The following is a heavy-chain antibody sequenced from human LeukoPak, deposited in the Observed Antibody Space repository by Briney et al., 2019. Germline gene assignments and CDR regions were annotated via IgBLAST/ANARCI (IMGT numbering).Heavy chain of an antibody. CDR3: ARDKSDSGSYYRFDP. Sequence: ASVKVSCKASGYTFTSYGISWVRQAPGQGLEWMGWISAYNGNTNYAQKLQGRVTMTTDTSTSTAYMEPRSLRSDDTAVYYCARDKSDSGSYYRFDPWGQGTLVTVSS. D-gene: IGHD1-26*01. CDR1: GYTFTSYG. CDR2: ISAYNGNT. J-gene: IGHJ5*02. V-gene: IGHV1-18*01.